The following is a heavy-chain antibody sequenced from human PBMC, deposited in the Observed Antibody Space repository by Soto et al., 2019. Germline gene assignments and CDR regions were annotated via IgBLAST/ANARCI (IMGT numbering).Heavy chain of an antibody. CDR1: GYNFNTFG. D-gene: IGHD5-18*01. J-gene: IGHJ4*02. CDR3: ARAVMRIEPPDY. Sequence: QVQLVQSGAEVKNPGASVKVSCKASGYNFNTFGISWVRQAPGQGLAWMGWIGAYNGNTKYAQNLQGRVTMTIETSTSTASMELRRLRSDDTAVYYCARAVMRIEPPDYWGQGTLVTVSS. CDR2: IGAYNGNT. V-gene: IGHV1-18*01.